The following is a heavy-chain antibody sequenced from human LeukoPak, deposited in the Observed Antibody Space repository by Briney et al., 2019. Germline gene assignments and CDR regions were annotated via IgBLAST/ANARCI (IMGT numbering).Heavy chain of an antibody. CDR2: IKQDGSEK. Sequence: GGSLRLSCAASGFTFSSYWMSWVRQAPGKGLEWVANIKQDGSEKYYLDSVKGRFTISRDNAKNSLYLQMNSLRAEDTAVYYCARSGSKNSSSWYDAFDIWGQGTMVTVSS. V-gene: IGHV3-7*01. CDR1: GFTFSSYW. CDR3: ARSGSKNSSSWYDAFDI. J-gene: IGHJ3*02. D-gene: IGHD6-13*01.